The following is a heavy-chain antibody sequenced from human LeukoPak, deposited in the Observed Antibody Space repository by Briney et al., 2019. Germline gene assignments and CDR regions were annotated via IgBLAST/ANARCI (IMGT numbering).Heavy chain of an antibody. V-gene: IGHV3-21*01. CDR2: IGSSSTYI. J-gene: IGHJ4*02. CDR3: ARDVDFSFDY. D-gene: IGHD3/OR15-3a*01. CDR1: GFIFSSYT. Sequence: GGSLRPSCAASGFIFSSYTMIWVRQAPGKGLEWVSSIGSSSTYIYYADSVKGRFTISRDNAEDSVYLQMNSLRVEDTAVYYCARDVDFSFDYWGQGTLVTVSS.